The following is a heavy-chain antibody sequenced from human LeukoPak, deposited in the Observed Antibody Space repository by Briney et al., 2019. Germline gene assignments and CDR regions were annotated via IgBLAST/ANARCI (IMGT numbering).Heavy chain of an antibody. CDR2: ISVSGGCT. D-gene: IGHD3-9*01. Sequence: GGSLRLSCAPSGFTFSIYAMSWVRQAPGKGLELVSAISVSGGCTYYADSVKGRFTSSRDNSKNTLYLQMNSLRAEDTAVYYCVTYYDILTGYLLYYFDYWGQGTLVTVSS. CDR1: GFTFSIYA. J-gene: IGHJ4*02. V-gene: IGHV3-23*01. CDR3: VTYYDILTGYLLYYFDY.